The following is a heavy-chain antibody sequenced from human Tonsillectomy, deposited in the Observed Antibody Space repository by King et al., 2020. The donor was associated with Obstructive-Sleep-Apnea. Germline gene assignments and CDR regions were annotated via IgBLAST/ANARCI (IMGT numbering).Heavy chain of an antibody. CDR3: ARGGYGGTGDFDY. Sequence: VQLQQWGAGLLKPSETLSLTCAVYGGSFSGYYWSWIRQPPGKGLEWIGEINHSGSTNYNPSLKSRVTISVDKSKNQFSLKLSSVTAADTAVYYCARGGYGGTGDFDYWGQGTLVTVSS. D-gene: IGHD4-23*01. CDR2: INHSGST. CDR1: GGSFSGYY. V-gene: IGHV4-34*01. J-gene: IGHJ4*02.